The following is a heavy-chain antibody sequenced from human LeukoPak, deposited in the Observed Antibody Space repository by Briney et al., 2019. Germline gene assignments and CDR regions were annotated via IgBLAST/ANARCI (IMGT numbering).Heavy chain of an antibody. J-gene: IGHJ4*02. CDR3: ARDAYYYDSSGYVAYFDY. CDR2: ISSSSTII. Sequence: PGGSLRLSCAASGFTFSSHSMNWVRQAPGKGLEWVSYISSSSTIIHYADSVKGRFTISRDNAKNSLYLQMNSLRAEDTAVYYCARDAYYYDSSGYVAYFDYWGQGTLVTVSS. V-gene: IGHV3-48*01. D-gene: IGHD3-22*01. CDR1: GFTFSSHS.